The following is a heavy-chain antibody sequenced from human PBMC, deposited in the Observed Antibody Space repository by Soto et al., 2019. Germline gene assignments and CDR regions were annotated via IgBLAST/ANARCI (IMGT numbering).Heavy chain of an antibody. D-gene: IGHD3-22*01. J-gene: IGHJ3*01. CDR2: ISGSGGST. V-gene: IGHV3-23*01. CDR1: GFTFSSYA. CDR3: AKATMIEPRFDAFDF. Sequence: EVQLLEFGGGLVQPGGSLRLSCAASGFTFSSYAMTWVRQAPGKGLEWVSAISGSGGSTFYADSVKGRFTISRDNSKSTLYLQMNSLRAEDTAVYYCAKATMIEPRFDAFDFWGQGTMVTVSS.